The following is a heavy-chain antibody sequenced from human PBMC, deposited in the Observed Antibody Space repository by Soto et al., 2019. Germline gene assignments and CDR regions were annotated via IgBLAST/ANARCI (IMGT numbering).Heavy chain of an antibody. CDR1: GFSLSTSGVG. D-gene: IGHD3-16*02. CDR2: IYWDDDK. J-gene: IGHJ4*02. CDR3: AHSYDYVWGSYRYTTPFDY. Sequence: QITLKESGPTLVKPTQTLTLTCTFSGFSLSTSGVGVGWIRQPPGKALEWLALIYWDDDKRYSPSLKSRLTITQDTSKNQVVLTMTNMDPVDTATYYCAHSYDYVWGSYRYTTPFDYWGQGTLVTVSS. V-gene: IGHV2-5*02.